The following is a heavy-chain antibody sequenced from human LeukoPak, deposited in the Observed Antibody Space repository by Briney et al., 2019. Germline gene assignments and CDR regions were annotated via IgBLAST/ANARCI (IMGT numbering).Heavy chain of an antibody. Sequence: PGGSLRLSCAASGFTVSSIYMSWVRQAPGKGLEWVSVIYGGSTTFYADSVKGRFTISRDNSKNTLDPQMNSLRAEDTAVYYCARDHYSGGMGVWGQGTAVTVSS. CDR2: IYGGSTT. J-gene: IGHJ6*02. CDR1: GFTVSSIY. D-gene: IGHD2-15*01. CDR3: ARDHYSGGMGV. V-gene: IGHV3-66*01.